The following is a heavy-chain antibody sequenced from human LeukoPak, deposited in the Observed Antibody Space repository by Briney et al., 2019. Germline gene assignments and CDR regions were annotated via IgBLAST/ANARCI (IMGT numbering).Heavy chain of an antibody. CDR3: ARDRDGYNWNAFDI. Sequence: TSETLSLTCTVSGGSISSYYWSWIRKPPGKGLEWIGYIYYSGSTNYNPSLKSRVTISVDTSKNQFSLKLSSVTAADTAVYYCARDRDGYNWNAFDIWGQGTMVTASS. CDR2: IYYSGST. CDR1: GGSISSYY. V-gene: IGHV4-59*01. D-gene: IGHD5-24*01. J-gene: IGHJ3*02.